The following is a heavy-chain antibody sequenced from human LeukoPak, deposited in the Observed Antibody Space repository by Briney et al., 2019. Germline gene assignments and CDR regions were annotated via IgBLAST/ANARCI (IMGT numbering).Heavy chain of an antibody. J-gene: IGHJ4*02. CDR2: MSGGGGSS. CDR1: GFIFSSYA. V-gene: IGHV3-23*01. Sequence: GGSLRLSCAASGFIFSSYAMSWVRQAPGKGLEWVSTMSGGGGSSYYADSVKGRFIISRDNSKNTLYLQMNSLRAEDTAVYFCAKDGGGTAKFYFDYWGQGAQVTVTS. CDR3: AKDGGGTAKFYFDY. D-gene: IGHD3-16*01.